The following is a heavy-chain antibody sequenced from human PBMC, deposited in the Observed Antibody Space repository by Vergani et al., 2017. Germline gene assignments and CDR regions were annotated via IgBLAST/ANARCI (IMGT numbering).Heavy chain of an antibody. V-gene: IGHV4-38-2*02. CDR1: GFSVSYGYY. CDR3: TRHGRSGWAGYFQH. Sequence: QVQLQESGPGLEKPSETLSLTCTVSGFSVSYGYYWGWIRQPPGKGLEWIGTIYYTGTTYYNEAHKSRLTISVDTSKNQFSLNLTSVTAADTAVYYCTRHGRSGWAGYFQHWGQGTLVAASS. J-gene: IGHJ1*01. D-gene: IGHD6-19*01. CDR2: IYYTGTT.